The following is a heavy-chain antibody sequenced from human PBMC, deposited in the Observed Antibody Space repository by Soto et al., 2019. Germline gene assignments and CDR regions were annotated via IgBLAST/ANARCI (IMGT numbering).Heavy chain of an antibody. J-gene: IGHJ4*02. CDR3: AKDTYSSSWYF. V-gene: IGHV3-23*05. CDR1: XFTFTNYL. CDR2: IDKSGGDT. D-gene: IGHD2-2*01. Sequence: SLRLSCAASXFTFTNYLMTWVRQAPGKGLEWVSSIDKSGGDTYYADSVKGRFTISRDNSKNTLYLQMNGLRAEDTALYYCAKDTYSSSWYFWGQGTLVTVSS.